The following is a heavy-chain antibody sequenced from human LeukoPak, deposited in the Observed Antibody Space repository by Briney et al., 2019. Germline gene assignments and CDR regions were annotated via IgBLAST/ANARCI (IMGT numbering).Heavy chain of an antibody. CDR2: IYYSGST. Sequence: SETLSLTCTVSGGSISSYYWSWIRQPPGKGLEWIGYIYYSGSTNYNPSLKSRVTISVDTSKNQFSLKLSSVTAADTAVYYCARGGTSSYYDFWSGYSPFDYWGQGTLVTVSS. J-gene: IGHJ4*02. CDR1: GGSISSYY. D-gene: IGHD3-3*01. V-gene: IGHV4-59*01. CDR3: ARGGTSSYYDFWSGYSPFDY.